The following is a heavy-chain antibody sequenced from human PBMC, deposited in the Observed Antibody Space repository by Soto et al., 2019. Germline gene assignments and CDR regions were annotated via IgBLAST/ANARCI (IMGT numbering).Heavy chain of an antibody. CDR1: GFTFSSYG. CDR2: ISYDGSNK. Sequence: QVQLVESGGGVVQPGRSLRLSCAASGFTFSSYGMHWVRQAPGKGLEWVAVISYDGSNKYYADSVKGRFTISRDNSQNTLYLQMNGLRAEDTAVYYCAKAYSYTDAFDIWGQGTMVTVSS. D-gene: IGHD5-18*01. J-gene: IGHJ3*02. CDR3: AKAYSYTDAFDI. V-gene: IGHV3-30*18.